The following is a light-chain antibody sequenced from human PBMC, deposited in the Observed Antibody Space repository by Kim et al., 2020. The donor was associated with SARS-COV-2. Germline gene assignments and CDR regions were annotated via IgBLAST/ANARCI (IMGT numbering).Light chain of an antibody. CDR1: SSDVGGYDY. CDR3: SSYAGNNNRV. V-gene: IGLV2-8*01. Sequence: QSALTQPPSASGSPGQSVTFSCTGTSSDVGGYDYVSWYQQHPGKAPKLLIYEVSKRPSGVPDRFSGSKSGNTASLTVSGLQAEDEADYYCSSYAGNNNRVFGGGTQLTVL. CDR2: EVS. J-gene: IGLJ3*02.